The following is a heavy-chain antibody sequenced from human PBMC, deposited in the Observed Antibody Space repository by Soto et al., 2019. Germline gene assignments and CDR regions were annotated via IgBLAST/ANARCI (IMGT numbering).Heavy chain of an antibody. J-gene: IGHJ4*02. CDR1: GYTFTSYG. V-gene: IGHV1-18*01. D-gene: IGHD3-3*01. Sequence: ASVTVSXKASGYTFTSYGISWVRQAPGQGLEWMGWISAYNGNTNYAQKLQGRVTMTTDTSTSTAYMELRSLRSDDTAVYYCARVLLLRFLEWLPDSYFDYWGQGTLVSVSS. CDR3: ARVLLLRFLEWLPDSYFDY. CDR2: ISAYNGNT.